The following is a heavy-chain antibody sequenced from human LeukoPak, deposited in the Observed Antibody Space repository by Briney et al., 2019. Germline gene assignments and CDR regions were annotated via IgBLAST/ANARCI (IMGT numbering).Heavy chain of an antibody. J-gene: IGHJ6*03. CDR3: ARGGGYDFYYYYMDV. CDR1: GGSISSYY. V-gene: IGHV4-59*01. Sequence: SETLSLTCSVSGGSISSYYWSWIRQPPGKGLEWIGYIYYSGSTNYNPSLKSRVTISVDTSKNQFSLKLSSVTAADTAVYYCARGGGYDFYYYYMDVWGKGTTVTVSS. CDR2: IYYSGST. D-gene: IGHD5-12*01.